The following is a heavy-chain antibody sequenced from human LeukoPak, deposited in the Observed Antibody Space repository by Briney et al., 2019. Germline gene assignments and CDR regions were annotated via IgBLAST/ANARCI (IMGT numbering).Heavy chain of an antibody. CDR1: GGSISSYY. J-gene: IGHJ4*02. V-gene: IGHV4-59*05. CDR3: ARLGGEQLVPDY. CDR2: IYYSGST. Sequence: PSETLSLTCTVSGGSISSYYWSWIRQPPGKGLEWIGSIYYSGSTYYNPSLKSRVTISVDTSKNQFSLKLSSVTAADTAVYYCARLGGEQLVPDYWGQGALVTVSS. D-gene: IGHD6-6*01.